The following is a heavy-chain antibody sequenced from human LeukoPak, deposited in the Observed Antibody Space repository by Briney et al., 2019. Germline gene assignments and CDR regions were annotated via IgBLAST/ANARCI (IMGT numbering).Heavy chain of an antibody. CDR3: AKDRARVGMNYYYYMDV. J-gene: IGHJ6*03. Sequence: PGGSLRLSCAASDFTFSTFGMHWVRQAPGKGLEWVAFIRYDGSNKNYADSVKGRFTISRDNSKNTLYLQMNSLRAEDTAMYYCAKDRARVGMNYYYYMDVWGKGTTVTVSS. D-gene: IGHD6-13*01. CDR1: DFTFSTFG. CDR2: IRYDGSNK. V-gene: IGHV3-30*02.